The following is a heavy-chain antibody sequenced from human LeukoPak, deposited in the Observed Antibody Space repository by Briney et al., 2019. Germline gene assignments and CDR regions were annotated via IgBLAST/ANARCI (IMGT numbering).Heavy chain of an antibody. CDR3: ARGGWTFDN. D-gene: IGHD3/OR15-3a*01. V-gene: IGHV3-7*01. Sequence: AGGSLRLSCAASGFTFSSHWMTWVRQAPGKGLEWVAKINQDGSDKYYVDSVKGRFTISRDNAKNSLYLQMNSLRVEDTAVYHCARGGWTFDNWGQGTLVTVSS. J-gene: IGHJ4*02. CDR1: GFTFSSHW. CDR2: INQDGSDK.